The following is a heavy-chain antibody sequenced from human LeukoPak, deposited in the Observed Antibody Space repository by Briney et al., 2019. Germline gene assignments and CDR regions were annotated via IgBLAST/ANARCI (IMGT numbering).Heavy chain of an antibody. Sequence: PSETLSLTCAVYGESFSGYYWSWIRQPPGKGLEWIGEINHSGSTNYNPSLKSRVTISVDTSKNQFSLKLSSVTAADTAVYYCARGLGYSNYVFDYWGQGTLVTVSS. V-gene: IGHV4-34*01. D-gene: IGHD4-11*01. CDR1: GESFSGYY. CDR3: ARGLGYSNYVFDY. CDR2: INHSGST. J-gene: IGHJ4*02.